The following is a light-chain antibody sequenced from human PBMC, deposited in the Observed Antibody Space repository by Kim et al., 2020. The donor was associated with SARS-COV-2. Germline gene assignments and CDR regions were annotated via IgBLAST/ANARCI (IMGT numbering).Light chain of an antibody. CDR1: SSNIGSNY. J-gene: IGLJ2*01. CDR3: AAWDDSLSGVV. CDR2: RNN. V-gene: IGLV1-47*01. Sequence: QSVLTRPPSASGTPGQRVTISCSGSSSNIGSNYVYWYQQLPGTAPKLLIYRNNQRPSGVPDRFSGSKSGTSASLAISGLRSEDEADYYCAAWDDSLSGVVFGEGTQLTVL.